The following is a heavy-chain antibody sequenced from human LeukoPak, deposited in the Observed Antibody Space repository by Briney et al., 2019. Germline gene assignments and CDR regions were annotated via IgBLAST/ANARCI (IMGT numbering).Heavy chain of an antibody. CDR3: AREPSSVVAAYYYYYMDV. Sequence: GASVKVSCKASGYTFTSYGISWVRQAPGQGLEWMGWISAYNGNTNYAQKLQGRVTMTTDTSTSTAYMELRSLRSDDTAVYYCAREPSSVVAAYYYYYMDVWGKGTTVTVSS. J-gene: IGHJ6*03. V-gene: IGHV1-18*01. CDR1: GYTFTSYG. CDR2: ISAYNGNT. D-gene: IGHD2-15*01.